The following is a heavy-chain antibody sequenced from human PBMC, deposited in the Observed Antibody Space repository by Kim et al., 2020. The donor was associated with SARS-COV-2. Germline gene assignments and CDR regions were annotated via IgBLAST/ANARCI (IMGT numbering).Heavy chain of an antibody. D-gene: IGHD6-13*01. Sequence: YSQKCKGRGAIPRDTSASTAYMGLSSLRSEDTAVYYCARTRGAAAGALDYWGQGTLVTVSS. J-gene: IGHJ4*02. V-gene: IGHV1-3*01. CDR3: ARTRGAAAGALDY.